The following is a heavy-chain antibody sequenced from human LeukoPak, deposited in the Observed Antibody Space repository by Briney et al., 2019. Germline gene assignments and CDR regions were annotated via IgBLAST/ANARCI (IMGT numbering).Heavy chain of an antibody. CDR1: GGTFSSYA. D-gene: IGHD6-19*01. J-gene: IGHJ4*02. V-gene: IGHV1-69*05. Sequence: SVKVSCKASGGTFSSYAISWVRQAPGQGLEWMGRIIPTFGTANYAQKFQGRVTITTDESTSTAYMELSSLRSEDTAVYYCARDATVEAVAGGFDYWGQGTLVTVSS. CDR3: ARDATVEAVAGGFDY. CDR2: IIPTFGTA.